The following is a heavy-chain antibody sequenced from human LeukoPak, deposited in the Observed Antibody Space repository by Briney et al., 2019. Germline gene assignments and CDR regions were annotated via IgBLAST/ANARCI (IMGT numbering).Heavy chain of an antibody. J-gene: IGHJ4*02. Sequence: GGSLRLSCAASGFTFSSYAMSWVRQAPGKGLEWFSAISGSGGSTYYADSVKGRFTISRDNSKNTLYLQMNSLRAEDTAVYYCAKDSKAVIYYFDYWGQGTLVTVSS. CDR1: GFTFSSYA. V-gene: IGHV3-23*01. CDR3: AKDSKAVIYYFDY. D-gene: IGHD3-3*02. CDR2: ISGSGGST.